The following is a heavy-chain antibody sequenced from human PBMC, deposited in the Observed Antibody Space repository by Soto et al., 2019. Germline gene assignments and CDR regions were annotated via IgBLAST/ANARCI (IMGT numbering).Heavy chain of an antibody. V-gene: IGHV3-23*01. CDR1: GFTFSSYA. CDR3: AKPLYYYDTGGYQ. J-gene: IGHJ4*02. D-gene: IGHD3-22*01. Sequence: GGSLRLSCAASGFTFSSYAMSWVRQAPGKGLEWVSAISGSGGSTYYADTVKGRFTISRDNSKNTFYLQMNSLRAEDTAVYYCAKPLYYYDTGGYQWGQGTLVTVSS. CDR2: ISGSGGST.